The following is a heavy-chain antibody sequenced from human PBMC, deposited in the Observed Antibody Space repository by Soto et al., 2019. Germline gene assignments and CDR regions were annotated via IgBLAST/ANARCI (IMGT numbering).Heavy chain of an antibody. Sequence: SVKVSCKASGGTFSSYAISWVRQAPGQGLECMGGIIPIFGTANYAQKFQGRVTITADESTSTAYMDLSSLRSEDTAVYYCARDEKSYDFWSGYYLGYYYYYGMDVWGQGTTVTVSS. D-gene: IGHD3-3*01. V-gene: IGHV1-69*13. CDR1: GGTFSSYA. J-gene: IGHJ6*02. CDR2: IIPIFGTA. CDR3: ARDEKSYDFWSGYYLGYYYYYGMDV.